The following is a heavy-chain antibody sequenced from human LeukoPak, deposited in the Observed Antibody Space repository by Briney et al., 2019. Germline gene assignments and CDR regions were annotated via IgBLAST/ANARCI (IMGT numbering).Heavy chain of an antibody. J-gene: IGHJ6*02. D-gene: IGHD3-22*01. Sequence: ASVKVSCKASGGTFSSYGISWVRQAPGQGLEWMGWISAYNGNTNYAQKLQGRVTMTTDTSTSTAYMELRSLRSDDTAVYYCARDRPHYYDSSGYPRPFVDVWGQGTTVTVSS. CDR2: ISAYNGNT. CDR1: GGTFSSYG. V-gene: IGHV1-18*01. CDR3: ARDRPHYYDSSGYPRPFVDV.